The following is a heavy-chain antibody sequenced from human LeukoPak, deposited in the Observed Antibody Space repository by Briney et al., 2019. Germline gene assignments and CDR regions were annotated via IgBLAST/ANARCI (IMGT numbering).Heavy chain of an antibody. D-gene: IGHD3-22*01. Sequence: PSETLSLTCAVYGGSFSGYYWTWIRQPPVKGLEWIGEINLSGRIPYNPSLKSRLTIKIDASKNQFSLNLMSLTAEDTAVYYCARGRQEVSMIVVVMTAVSYYLDVWGKGTTVTVS. V-gene: IGHV4-34*01. CDR1: GGSFSGYY. CDR3: ARGRQEVSMIVVVMTAVSYYLDV. J-gene: IGHJ6*03. CDR2: INLSGRI.